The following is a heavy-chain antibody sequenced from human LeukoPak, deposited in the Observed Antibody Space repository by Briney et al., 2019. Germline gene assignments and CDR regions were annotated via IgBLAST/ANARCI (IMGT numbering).Heavy chain of an antibody. CDR1: GFSFSSYW. Sequence: GGSLRLSCAASGFSFSSYWMGWVRQAPGKGLEWVANIKRDGSEKHYVDSVKGRFTISRDNAKNSLYLQMNSLRAEDTAIYYCAREGYISGYGVIDYWGQGTLVTVSS. J-gene: IGHJ4*02. D-gene: IGHD5-18*01. CDR3: AREGYISGYGVIDY. CDR2: IKRDGSEK. V-gene: IGHV3-7*01.